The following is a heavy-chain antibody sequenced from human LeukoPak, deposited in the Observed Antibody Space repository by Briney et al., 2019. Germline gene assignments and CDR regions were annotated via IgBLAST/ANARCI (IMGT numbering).Heavy chain of an antibody. Sequence: ASVRVSCKASGYTFTNYGISWIRQAPGQGLEWMGWISAYHGSTNYAQKLLGRVTMTRDTSTNTAYMDLTSLSSDDTAVYYCARAVTIFVNHASGSGAYHHYMDVWGKGTTVTISS. V-gene: IGHV1-18*01. CDR3: ARAVTIFVNHASGSGAYHHYMDV. CDR1: GYTFTNYG. J-gene: IGHJ6*03. CDR2: ISAYHGST. D-gene: IGHD3-10*01.